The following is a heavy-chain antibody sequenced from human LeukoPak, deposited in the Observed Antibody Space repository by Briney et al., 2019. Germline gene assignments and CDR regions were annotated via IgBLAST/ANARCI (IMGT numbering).Heavy chain of an antibody. CDR2: IYYSGTT. V-gene: IGHV4-31*03. CDR3: ARSRYHDRYYLDY. J-gene: IGHJ4*02. D-gene: IGHD2-2*01. Sequence: SQTLSLTCTVSGGSISSGGYYWSWIRQHPGKGLEWIGYIYYSGTTYYNPSLKSRVTISVDTSKNQFSLKLSSVAAADTAVYYCARSRYHDRYYLDYWGQGTLVTVSS. CDR1: GGSISSGGYY.